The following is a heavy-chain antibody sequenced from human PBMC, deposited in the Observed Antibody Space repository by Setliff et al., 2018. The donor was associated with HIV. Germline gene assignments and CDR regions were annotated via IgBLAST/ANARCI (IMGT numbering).Heavy chain of an antibody. CDR3: VKDSLPGGWDM. CDR1: GFNFGDYG. CDR2: IIWNSETT. J-gene: IGHJ3*02. V-gene: IGHV3-9*01. D-gene: IGHD2-2*01. Sequence: PGGSLRLSCAASGFNFGDYGIHWVRQAPGKGPEWVSGIIWNSETTGYADSVKGRFTISRDYAKNSLFLQMNSLRAEDTALYYCVKDSLPGGWDMWGQGSMVTVSS.